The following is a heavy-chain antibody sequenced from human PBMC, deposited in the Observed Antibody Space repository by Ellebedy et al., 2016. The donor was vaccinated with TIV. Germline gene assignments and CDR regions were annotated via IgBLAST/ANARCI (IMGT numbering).Heavy chain of an antibody. V-gene: IGHV4-59*12. CDR2: INYSDNT. D-gene: IGHD3-10*01. Sequence: SETLSLXXAVSSGSISNYFWSWIRQPPGKGLEWIGYINYSDNTKYSPSLKSRVTISVDTSKNQFSLQLNSVTPEDTAVYYCARDFTTIRGVMNPFDYWGQGILVTVSS. J-gene: IGHJ4*02. CDR3: ARDFTTIRGVMNPFDY. CDR1: SGSISNYF.